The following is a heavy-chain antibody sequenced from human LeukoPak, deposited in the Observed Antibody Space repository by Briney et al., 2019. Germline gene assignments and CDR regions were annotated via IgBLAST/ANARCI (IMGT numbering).Heavy chain of an antibody. Sequence: GGSLRLSCAASGFTFSSYWMSWVRQAPGKGLESVAVIWYDGSNKYYADSVKGRYTISRDNSKNTLYLQMNSLRAEDTAVYYCARDSSSSWYWGDYWGQGTLVTVSS. CDR1: GFTFSSYW. CDR3: ARDSSSSWYWGDY. CDR2: IWYDGSNK. J-gene: IGHJ4*02. V-gene: IGHV3-33*08. D-gene: IGHD6-13*01.